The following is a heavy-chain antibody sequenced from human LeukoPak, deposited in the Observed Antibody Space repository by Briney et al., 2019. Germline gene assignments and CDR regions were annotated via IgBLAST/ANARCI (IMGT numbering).Heavy chain of an antibody. CDR1: GYTFTSYY. CDR3: ARADSSGSYFDY. Sequence: SVKVSCKASGYTFTSYYMHWVRQAPGQGLEWMGRIIPIFGTANYAQKFQGRVTITTDESTSTAYMELSSLRSEDTAVYYCARADSSGSYFDYWGQGTLVTVSS. CDR2: IIPIFGTA. V-gene: IGHV1-69*05. D-gene: IGHD6-19*01. J-gene: IGHJ4*02.